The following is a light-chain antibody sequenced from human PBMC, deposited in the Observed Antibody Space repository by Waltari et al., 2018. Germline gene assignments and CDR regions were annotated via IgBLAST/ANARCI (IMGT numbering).Light chain of an antibody. CDR1: QSLSGN. V-gene: IGKV3-15*01. Sequence: EIVMTQSPATLSVSPGDRATLSCRASQSLSGNLAWYQQKPGQAPRLLIYDASTRATGIPARFSGSGSGTEFTLTISNLQAEDVAVYYCQQYYTTPYTFGQGTKLEIK. CDR2: DAS. J-gene: IGKJ2*01. CDR3: QQYYTTPYT.